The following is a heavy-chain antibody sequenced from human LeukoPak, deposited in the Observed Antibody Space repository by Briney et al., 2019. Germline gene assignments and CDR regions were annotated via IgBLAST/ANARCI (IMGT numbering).Heavy chain of an antibody. CDR3: ARAISDCSSTSCRPASFDP. V-gene: IGHV1-2*04. Sequence: ASVKVSCKASGYTFTGYYMHWVRQAPGQGLEWMGWINPNSGGTNYAQKFQGWVTMTRDTSISTAYTELSRLRSDDTAVYYCARAISDCSSTSCRPASFDPWGQGTLVTVSS. CDR2: INPNSGGT. CDR1: GYTFTGYY. D-gene: IGHD2-2*01. J-gene: IGHJ5*02.